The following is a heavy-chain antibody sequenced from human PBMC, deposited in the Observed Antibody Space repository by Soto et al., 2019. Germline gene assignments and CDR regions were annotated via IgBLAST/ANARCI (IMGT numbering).Heavy chain of an antibody. D-gene: IGHD2-2*02. V-gene: IGHV1-18*01. CDR1: CYTFTSYG. CDR3: ARDRIVVVPAAIEGNFDY. CDR2: ISAYNGNT. Sequence: ASVKGSCKASCYTFTSYGISWVRQAPGQGLEWMGWISAYNGNTNYAQKLQGRVTMTTDTSTSTAYMELRSLRSDDTAVYYCARDRIVVVPAAIEGNFDYWGQGTLVTVSS. J-gene: IGHJ4*02.